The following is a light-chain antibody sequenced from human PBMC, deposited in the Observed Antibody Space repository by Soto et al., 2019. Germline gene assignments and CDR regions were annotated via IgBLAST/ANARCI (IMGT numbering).Light chain of an antibody. CDR1: QGISNTY. Sequence: ELVLTQSPGTLSLSPGERATLSCRASQGISNTYLAWYQQKPGQAPRLLIYDASNRATGIPARFSGSGSGTDFTLTISSLEPEDFAVYYCQQRSNWPTFGQGTKVDIK. J-gene: IGKJ1*01. CDR3: QQRSNWPT. CDR2: DAS. V-gene: IGKV3-11*01.